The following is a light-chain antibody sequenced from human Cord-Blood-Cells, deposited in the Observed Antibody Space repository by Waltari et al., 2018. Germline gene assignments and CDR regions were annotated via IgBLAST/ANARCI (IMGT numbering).Light chain of an antibody. V-gene: IGLV2-14*03. Sequence: QSALTQPASVSGSPGQSITISCTGTSSDVGGYNYVSWYQQHPGQAPKLMIYDVSNRPSVFSNRFSRSKSGNTASLTISGLQAEDEADYYCSSYTSSSTWVFGGGTKLTVL. CDR2: DVS. J-gene: IGLJ3*02. CDR1: SSDVGGYNY. CDR3: SSYTSSSTWV.